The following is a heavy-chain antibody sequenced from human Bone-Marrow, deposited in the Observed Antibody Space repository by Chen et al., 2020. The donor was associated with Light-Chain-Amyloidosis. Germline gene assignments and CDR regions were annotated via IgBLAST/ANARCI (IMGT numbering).Heavy chain of an antibody. Sequence: VQLVESGGGLVQARVSLSLSFASSGLTFSYFYMSWIRQAPRKGLEWISYISSSSSAICYADSVKGRFTISRDNAENSVYLQMDRLRAEDTAVYYCARGYKFGYYWGQGTLVNVSS. CDR3: ARGYKFGYY. CDR1: GLTFSYFY. V-gene: IGHV3-11*01. J-gene: IGHJ4*02. D-gene: IGHD3-16*01. CDR2: ISSSSSAI.